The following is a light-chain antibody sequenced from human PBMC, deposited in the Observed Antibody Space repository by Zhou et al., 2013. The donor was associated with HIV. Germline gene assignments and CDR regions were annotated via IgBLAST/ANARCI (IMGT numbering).Light chain of an antibody. J-gene: IGKJ4*01. Sequence: DVQMTQSPSSLSASVGDSITIKCRASQVIYNYLAWFQQKPGKAPKSLIYAAFNLESGVPSRFSGGGSGSGADYTLTISNLQPEDSATYYCLQYNIAPRTFGRRD. CDR2: AAF. CDR3: LQYNIAPRT. CDR1: QVIYNY. V-gene: IGKV1-16*01.